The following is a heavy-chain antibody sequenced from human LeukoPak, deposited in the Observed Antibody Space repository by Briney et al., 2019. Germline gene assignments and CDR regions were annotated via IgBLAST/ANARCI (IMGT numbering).Heavy chain of an antibody. CDR3: AKDRYCFSTSCYAPFDH. V-gene: IGHV3-23*01. J-gene: IGHJ4*02. Sequence: GRSGRLSCAASGFTFSSYAMRWFRQAPGKGLEWVSAISGSGGSTYYADSVKGRFTISRDNSKDSLYLQMNSLRTEDTAFYYCAKDRYCFSTSCYAPFDHWGQGTLVTVSS. D-gene: IGHD2-2*01. CDR1: GFTFSSYA. CDR2: ISGSGGST.